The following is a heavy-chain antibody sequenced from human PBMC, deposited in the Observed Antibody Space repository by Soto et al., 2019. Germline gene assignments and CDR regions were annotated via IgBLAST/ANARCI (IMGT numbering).Heavy chain of an antibody. D-gene: IGHD5-12*01. CDR2: IYYSGST. CDR3: ARRLWLRFAADYYYYYMDV. J-gene: IGHJ6*03. Sequence: SETLSLTCTVSGGSISSYYWSWIRQPPGKGLEWIGYIYYSGSTNYNPSLKSRVTISVDTSKNQFSLKLSSVTAADTAVYYCARRLWLRFAADYYYYYMDVWGKGTTVTVSS. V-gene: IGHV4-59*08. CDR1: GGSISSYY.